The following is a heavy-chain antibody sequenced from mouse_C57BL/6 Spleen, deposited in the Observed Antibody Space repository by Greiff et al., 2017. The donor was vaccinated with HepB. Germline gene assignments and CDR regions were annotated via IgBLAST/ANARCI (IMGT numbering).Heavy chain of an antibody. Sequence: VQLKESGGGLVKPGGSLKLSCAASGFTFSSYAMSWVRQTPEKRLEWVATISDGGSYTYYPDNVKGRFTISRDNAKNNLYLQMSHLKSEDTAMYYCARGDSEFAYWGQGTLVTVSA. CDR3: ARGDSEFAY. CDR2: ISDGGSYT. CDR1: GFTFSSYA. J-gene: IGHJ3*01. D-gene: IGHD2-12*01. V-gene: IGHV5-4*01.